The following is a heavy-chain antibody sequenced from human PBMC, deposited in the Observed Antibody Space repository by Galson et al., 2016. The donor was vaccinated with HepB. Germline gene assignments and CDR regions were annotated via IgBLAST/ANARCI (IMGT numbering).Heavy chain of an antibody. Sequence: ETLSLTCTVYGGSFSGYYWTWIRKPPGKGLEWIGEINHSGTSNSNPSLKSRVSISVDTSKNHFSLKLTSVTAADTAFYYCARRLVAAHIDYWGQGTLVTVSS. D-gene: IGHD2-15*01. V-gene: IGHV4-34*01. CDR3: ARRLVAAHIDY. J-gene: IGHJ4*02. CDR1: GGSFSGYY. CDR2: INHSGTS.